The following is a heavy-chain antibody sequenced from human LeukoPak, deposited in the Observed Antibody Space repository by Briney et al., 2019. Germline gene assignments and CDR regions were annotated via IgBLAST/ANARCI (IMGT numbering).Heavy chain of an antibody. CDR1: GFTFSSYE. Sequence: HAGGSLRLSCAASGFTFSSYEMNWVRQAPGKGLEWVSYISSSGSTIYYADSVKGRFTISRDNAKNSLYLQMNSLRAEDTAVYYCARDHLRWPTTDAFDIWGQGTMVTVSS. D-gene: IGHD4-23*01. CDR2: ISSSGSTI. J-gene: IGHJ3*02. V-gene: IGHV3-48*03. CDR3: ARDHLRWPTTDAFDI.